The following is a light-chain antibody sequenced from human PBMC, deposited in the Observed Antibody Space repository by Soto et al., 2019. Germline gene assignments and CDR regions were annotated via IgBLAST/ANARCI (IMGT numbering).Light chain of an antibody. Sequence: EIVLTQSPGTLSLSPGERATLSCRASQSVSSSYLAWYQQKPGQAPRLLIYGASSRATGIPDRFSGGGSGTDFTLPISRMEPEDFGVYYCQQYHDSPLMFGQGTKVEIK. V-gene: IGKV3-20*01. CDR1: QSVSSSY. CDR2: GAS. CDR3: QQYHDSPLM. J-gene: IGKJ1*01.